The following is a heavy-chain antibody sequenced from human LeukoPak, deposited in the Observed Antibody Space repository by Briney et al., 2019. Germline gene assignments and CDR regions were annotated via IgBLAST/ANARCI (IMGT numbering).Heavy chain of an antibody. CDR1: GYTFTSFG. J-gene: IGHJ3*01. CDR3: ARDEGGYCSGPSCYKSLNPFDV. CDR2: ISGYNGNT. Sequence: ASVKVSCKTSGYTFTSFGISWVRQAPGQGLEWMGWISGYNGNTKYAQEFEGRVAMTRDTSTNTVYMELRSLKSDDTAIYYCARDEGGYCSGPSCYKSLNPFDVWGQGTLVTVSS. D-gene: IGHD2-15*01. V-gene: IGHV1-18*01.